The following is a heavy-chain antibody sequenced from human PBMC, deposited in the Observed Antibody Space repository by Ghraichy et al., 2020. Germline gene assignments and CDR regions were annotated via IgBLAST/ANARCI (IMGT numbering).Heavy chain of an antibody. Sequence: WGSLRLSCAASGFTFSSYGMHWVRQAPGKGLEWVAVTWYDGTKKYYSDSVKGRFTISRDNSKNTLYLQMNSLLAEDTAVYYCARCPDTYSDWYGYFQHWGQGTLVTVS. V-gene: IGHV3-33*01. J-gene: IGHJ1*01. CDR2: TWYDGTKK. CDR1: GFTFSSYG. CDR3: ARCPDTYSDWYGYFQH. D-gene: IGHD6-19*01.